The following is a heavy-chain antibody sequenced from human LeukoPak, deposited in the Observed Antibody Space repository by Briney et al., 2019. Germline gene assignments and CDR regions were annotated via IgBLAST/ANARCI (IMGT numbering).Heavy chain of an antibody. D-gene: IGHD6-13*01. J-gene: IGHJ6*02. V-gene: IGHV3-21*01. Sequence: PGGSLRLSCAASGFTVSSNYMSWVRQAPGKGLEWVSSISSSSSYIYYADSVKGRFTISRDNAKNSLYLQMNSLRADDTAVYYCARALYSSSHHKNYYYGMDVWGQGTTVTVSS. CDR1: GFTVSSNY. CDR2: ISSSSSYI. CDR3: ARALYSSSHHKNYYYGMDV.